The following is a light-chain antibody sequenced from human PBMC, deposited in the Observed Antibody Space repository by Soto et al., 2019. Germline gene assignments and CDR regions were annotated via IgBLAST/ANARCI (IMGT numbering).Light chain of an antibody. CDR1: QTISSW. CDR3: QQYHTSSIT. J-gene: IGKJ5*01. V-gene: IGKV1-5*01. Sequence: DIQITQSPSTLSASVGDRVTITCRASQTISSWLAWYQQKPGKAPNLLIYDASILERGVPSRFSGTGSGTEFTLTIDRLQPDDFATYYCQQYHTSSITFGQGTRLEIK. CDR2: DAS.